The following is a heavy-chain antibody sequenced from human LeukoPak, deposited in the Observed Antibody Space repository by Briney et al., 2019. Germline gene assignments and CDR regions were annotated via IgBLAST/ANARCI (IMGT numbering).Heavy chain of an antibody. V-gene: IGHV3-23*01. CDR2: INNSGGST. Sequence: PGGSLRLSCAASGFTFSSYAMTWVRQAPGKGLEWVSTINNSGGSTYYADSVKGRCTISRDNSKNTLYLQMNSLRAEDTAVYYCAKDRAVAAVTHFDYWGQGTLVTVSS. CDR3: AKDRAVAAVTHFDY. D-gene: IGHD6-19*01. J-gene: IGHJ4*02. CDR1: GFTFSSYA.